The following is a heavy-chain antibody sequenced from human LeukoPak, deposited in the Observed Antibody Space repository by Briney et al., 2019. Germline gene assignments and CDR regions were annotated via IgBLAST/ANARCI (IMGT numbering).Heavy chain of an antibody. Sequence: SETLSLTCTVSGGSINSSNYYWGWIRQPPGKGLEWIGSIYYSGSTYYNPSLKSRVSISVDTSKDQFSLKLSSVTAADTAVYYCARHRDSSGRYDFDYWGQGTLVTVSS. CDR1: GGSINSSNYY. V-gene: IGHV4-39*01. D-gene: IGHD6-19*01. CDR3: ARHRDSSGRYDFDY. CDR2: IYYSGST. J-gene: IGHJ4*02.